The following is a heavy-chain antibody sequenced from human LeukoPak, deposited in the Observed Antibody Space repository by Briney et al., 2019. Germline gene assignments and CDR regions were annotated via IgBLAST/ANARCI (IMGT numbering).Heavy chain of an antibody. D-gene: IGHD5-12*01. CDR3: AAPHPTRYSGYDLYYYYYYGMDV. CDR1: GYTFTSYG. Sequence: ASVKVSCKASGYTFTSYGISWVRRAPGQGLEWMGWISAYNGNTNYAQKLQGRVTMTTDTSTSTAYMELRSLRSDDTAVYYCAAPHPTRYSGYDLYYYYYYGMDVWGQGTTVTVSS. CDR2: ISAYNGNT. V-gene: IGHV1-18*01. J-gene: IGHJ6*02.